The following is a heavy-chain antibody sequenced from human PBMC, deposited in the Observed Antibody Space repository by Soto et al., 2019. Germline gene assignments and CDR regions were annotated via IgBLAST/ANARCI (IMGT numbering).Heavy chain of an antibody. CDR3: ARQRVGVRGVIITGNLCYFDY. D-gene: IGHD3-10*01. CDR2: INHSGST. J-gene: IGHJ4*02. Sequence: SETLSLTCAVYGGSFSGYYWTWIRQPPGTGLEWIGEINHSGSTYYNPSLKSRVTISVDTSKNQFSLKLSSVTAADTAVYYCARQRVGVRGVIITGNLCYFDYWGQGTLVTVSS. V-gene: IGHV4-34*01. CDR1: GGSFSGYY.